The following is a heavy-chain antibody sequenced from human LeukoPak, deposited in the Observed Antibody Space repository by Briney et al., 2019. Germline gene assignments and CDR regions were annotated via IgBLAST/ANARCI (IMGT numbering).Heavy chain of an antibody. CDR2: IYTSGST. J-gene: IGHJ4*02. Sequence: PSETLSLTCTVSGGSISSGSYYWSWIRQPAGKGLEWIGRIYTSGSTNYNPSLKSRVTISVDTSKNQFSLKLSSVTAADTAVYYCVRQGNGYCSSTNCLFSFDHWGPGILVTVSS. D-gene: IGHD2-2*03. CDR1: GGSISSGSYY. CDR3: VRQGNGYCSSTNCLFSFDH. V-gene: IGHV4-61*02.